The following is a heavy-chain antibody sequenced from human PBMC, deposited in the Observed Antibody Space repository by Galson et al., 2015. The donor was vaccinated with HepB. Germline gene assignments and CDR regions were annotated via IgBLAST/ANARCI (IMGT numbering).Heavy chain of an antibody. CDR1: GFTFSSYA. D-gene: IGHD5-18*01. CDR3: VKGDGYEAFDI. J-gene: IGHJ3*02. Sequence: SLRLSCAASGFTFSSYAMHWVRQAPGKGLEYVSAISSNGGSTYYADSVKGRFTISRDNSKNTLYLQMSSLRAEDTAVYYCVKGDGYEAFDIWGQGTMVTVSS. CDR2: ISSNGGST. V-gene: IGHV3-64D*06.